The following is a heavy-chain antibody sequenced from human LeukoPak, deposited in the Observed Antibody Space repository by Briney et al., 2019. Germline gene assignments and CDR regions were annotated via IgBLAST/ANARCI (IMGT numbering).Heavy chain of an antibody. D-gene: IGHD6-13*01. CDR2: IRSKANSYAT. CDR3: TRHVDSSNWYDY. V-gene: IGHV3-73*01. Sequence: AGGSLKLSCAASGFTFSGSAIRWVRQASGKGLEWVGRIRSKANSYATAYAASVKGRFTISRDDSKNTAYLQMNSLKNEDTAVYYCTRHVDSSNWYDYWGQGTLVTVSS. J-gene: IGHJ4*02. CDR1: GFTFSGSA.